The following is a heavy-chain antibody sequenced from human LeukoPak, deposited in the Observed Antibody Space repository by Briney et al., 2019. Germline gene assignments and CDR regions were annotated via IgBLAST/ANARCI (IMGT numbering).Heavy chain of an antibody. J-gene: IGHJ5*02. Sequence: SETLSLTCTVSGGSISSYYWSWIRQPPGKGLEWIGYIYYSGSTNYNPSLKSRVTISVDTSKNQFSLKLSSVTAADTAVYYCARVRKGGLAFDLWGQGTLVTVSS. V-gene: IGHV4-59*01. CDR3: ARVRKGGLAFDL. CDR1: GGSISSYY. CDR2: IYYSGST. D-gene: IGHD3-16*01.